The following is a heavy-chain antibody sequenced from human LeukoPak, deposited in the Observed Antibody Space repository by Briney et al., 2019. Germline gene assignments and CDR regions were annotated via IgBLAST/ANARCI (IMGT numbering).Heavy chain of an antibody. Sequence: SETLSLTCTVSGGSISSYYWSWIRQPPGKGLEWIGYIYYSGSTNYNPSLKSRVTISVDTSKNQFSLKLSSVTAADTAVYYCARESGYCNGGSCRGWFDPWGQGTLVTVSS. CDR1: GGSISSYY. V-gene: IGHV4-59*01. CDR3: ARESGYCNGGSCRGWFDP. J-gene: IGHJ5*02. D-gene: IGHD2-15*01. CDR2: IYYSGST.